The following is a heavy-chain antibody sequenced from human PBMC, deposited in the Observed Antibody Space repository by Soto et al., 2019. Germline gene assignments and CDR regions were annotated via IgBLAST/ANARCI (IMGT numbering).Heavy chain of an antibody. CDR3: ARLGAYYPSLDP. Sequence: SETLSHTCTLSGGSFSPNYWAWMRQPQGKGLEWIGYIYYGGTTSYNPSLKSRVTITLETSTSHFSLRLTSVTASDTAVYYCARLGAYYPSLDPWGQGTVVTVSS. V-gene: IGHV4-59*08. CDR2: IYYGGTT. D-gene: IGHD2-21*01. CDR1: GGSFSPNY. J-gene: IGHJ5*02.